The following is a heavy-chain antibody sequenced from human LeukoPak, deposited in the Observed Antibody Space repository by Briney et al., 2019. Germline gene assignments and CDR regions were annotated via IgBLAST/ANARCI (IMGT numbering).Heavy chain of an antibody. Sequence: AGGSLRLSCAASGFTFSGSAMHWVRQAPGKGLVWISRINPDGSHTSYADSVKGRFTISRDNAKNTLYLQMNSLRAEDAAVYFCTRDSYISSVYYGMDVWGQGATVTVSS. CDR3: TRDSYISSVYYGMDV. J-gene: IGHJ6*02. CDR2: INPDGSHT. V-gene: IGHV3-74*01. D-gene: IGHD1-26*01. CDR1: GFTFSGSA.